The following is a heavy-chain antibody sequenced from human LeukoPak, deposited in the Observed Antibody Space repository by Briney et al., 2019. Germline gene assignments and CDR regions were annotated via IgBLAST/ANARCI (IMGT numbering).Heavy chain of an antibody. D-gene: IGHD3-10*01. CDR2: IYYSGRT. Sequence: PSETLSLTCTVSGGSISSYYWSWRRHPPGEGLEWLGYIYYSGRTIYYPSFKRRVTISVDKSKNHSSLKLKSVTAAAEAVEYCARVMLGDSYYGSGSHIPNSSDAVDIWGQGTMVTVSS. J-gene: IGHJ3*02. CDR1: GGSISSYY. CDR3: ARVMLGDSYYGSGSHIPNSSDAVDI. V-gene: IGHV4-59*01.